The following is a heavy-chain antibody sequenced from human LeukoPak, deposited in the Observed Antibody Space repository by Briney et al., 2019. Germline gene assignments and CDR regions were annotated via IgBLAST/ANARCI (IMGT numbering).Heavy chain of an antibody. CDR2: IIGSGGST. J-gene: IGHJ4*02. Sequence: GGSLRLSCAASGFTFSSYAMSWVRQAPGKGLEWVSPIIGSGGSTYYADSVKGRFTISRDNSRDTLYLQMNSPRAEDTGVYYCAKGYYDYVWGSYYFDYWGQGTLVTVSS. V-gene: IGHV3-23*01. CDR1: GFTFSSYA. CDR3: AKGYYDYVWGSYYFDY. D-gene: IGHD3-16*01.